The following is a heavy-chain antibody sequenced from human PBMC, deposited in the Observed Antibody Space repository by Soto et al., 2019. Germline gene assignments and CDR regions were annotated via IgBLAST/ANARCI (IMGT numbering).Heavy chain of an antibody. CDR2: LYYSGNT. CDR3: ARGVTNSWYYFDY. CDR1: GGSISSSTYY. Sequence: SETLSLTCTVSGGSISSSTYYWGWIRRPPGKGLDWIGNLYYSGNTYYAPSLKSRVTISVDSSKNQFSLKLNSVTAADTAVYYCARGVTNSWYYFDYWGQGTLVTVSS. V-gene: IGHV4-39*01. D-gene: IGHD6-13*01. J-gene: IGHJ4*02.